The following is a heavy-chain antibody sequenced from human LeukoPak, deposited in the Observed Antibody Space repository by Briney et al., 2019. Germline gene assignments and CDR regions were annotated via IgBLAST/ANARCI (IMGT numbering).Heavy chain of an antibody. CDR1: GYTFTGYY. D-gene: IGHD6-6*01. CDR3: ARVSPGSSSGYFQH. CDR2: INPNSGGT. Sequence: GASVKVSCKASGYTFTGYYMHWVRQAPGQGLEWMGWINPNSGGTNYAQKFPGRVTMTRDTSISTAYMELSRLRSDDTAVYYCARVSPGSSSGYFQHWGQGTLVTVSS. V-gene: IGHV1-2*02. J-gene: IGHJ1*01.